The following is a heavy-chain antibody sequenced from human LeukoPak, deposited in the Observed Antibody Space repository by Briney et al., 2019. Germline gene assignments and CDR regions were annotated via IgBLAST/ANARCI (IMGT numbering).Heavy chain of an antibody. CDR1: GFTFSSYE. Sequence: PGGSLRLSCAASGFTFSSYEMNWVRQAPGKGLEWVSSISRSATTIYYADSVKGRFTISRDNAKNTLYLQMNSLRAEDTAVYYCARDFLHLGGWGQGTMVTVSS. CDR3: ARDFLHLGG. D-gene: IGHD3-16*01. CDR2: ISRSATTI. J-gene: IGHJ3*01. V-gene: IGHV3-48*03.